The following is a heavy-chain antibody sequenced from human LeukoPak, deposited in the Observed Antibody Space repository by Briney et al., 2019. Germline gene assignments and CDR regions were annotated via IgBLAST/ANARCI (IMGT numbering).Heavy chain of an antibody. CDR1: GGTFSSYA. J-gene: IGHJ5*02. V-gene: IGHV1-18*01. CDR3: ARQGWKGDFWSGPNWFDP. D-gene: IGHD3-3*01. CDR2: ISAYNGNT. Sequence: GASVKVSCKASGGTFSSYAISWVRQAPGQGLEWMGWISAYNGNTNYAQKLQGRVTMTTDTSTSTAYMELRSLRSDDTAVYYCARQGWKGDFWSGPNWFDPWGQGTLVTVSS.